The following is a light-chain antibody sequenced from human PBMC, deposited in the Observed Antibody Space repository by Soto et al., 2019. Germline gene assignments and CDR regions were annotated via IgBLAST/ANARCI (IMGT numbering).Light chain of an antibody. CDR3: QQSYSTPRT. CDR1: QCISTY. Sequence: DIQMTQSPSSLSASVADRVTITCRASQCISTYLNWYQQKVGKAPKLLIYAAPSLQRGAPSRFSGSGSGTDFTLTISSLQPEDFATYYCQQSYSTPRTFGQGTKLVIK. J-gene: IGKJ2*02. V-gene: IGKV1-39*01. CDR2: AAP.